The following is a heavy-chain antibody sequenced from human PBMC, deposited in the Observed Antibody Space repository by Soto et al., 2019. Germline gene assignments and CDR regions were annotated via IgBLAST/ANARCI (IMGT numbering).Heavy chain of an antibody. CDR3: AAESGLLWFGEALFGAFDI. V-gene: IGHV1-69*13. Sequence: GASVKVSCKDSGGTLSSYASIWVRQDPRQGLEWMGGIIPIFGNANYAQKFQGRVTITGDESTSTAYMELSSLRSEDTAVYYCAAESGLLWFGEALFGAFDIWGQGTMVTVSS. CDR1: GGTLSSYA. CDR2: IIPIFGNA. D-gene: IGHD3-10*01. J-gene: IGHJ3*02.